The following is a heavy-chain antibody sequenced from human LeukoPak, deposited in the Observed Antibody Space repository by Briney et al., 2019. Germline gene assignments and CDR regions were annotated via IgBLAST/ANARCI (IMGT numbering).Heavy chain of an antibody. Sequence: GGSLRLSCAASAFTFSSYTMHWVRQAPGKGLEWVAVISYDGSNKYYADSVKGRFTISRDNSKNTLYLQMNSLRAEDTAVYYCAREGGSIAAVHYYYYMDVWGKGTTVTVSS. V-gene: IGHV3-30*04. D-gene: IGHD6-13*01. CDR3: AREGGSIAAVHYYYYMDV. CDR2: ISYDGSNK. J-gene: IGHJ6*03. CDR1: AFTFSSYT.